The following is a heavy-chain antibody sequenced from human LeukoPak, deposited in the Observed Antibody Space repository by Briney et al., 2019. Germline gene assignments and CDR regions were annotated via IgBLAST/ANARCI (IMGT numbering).Heavy chain of an antibody. CDR2: IYTSGST. Sequence: SETLSLTCTVSGGSISSYYWSWVRQPAGKGLEWIGRIYTSGSTNYNPSLTSRGTMSVEKTKKQISLKLSSVIAADTAVYYCAQQPTQYYFDYWGQGTLVTVSS. V-gene: IGHV4-4*07. CDR1: GGSISSYY. J-gene: IGHJ4*02. D-gene: IGHD6-13*01. CDR3: AQQPTQYYFDY.